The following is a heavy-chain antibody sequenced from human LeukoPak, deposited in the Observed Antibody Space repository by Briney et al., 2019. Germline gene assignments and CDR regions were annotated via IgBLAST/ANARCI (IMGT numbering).Heavy chain of an antibody. CDR3: AKDGVATTHYYYYYMDV. Sequence: PGGSLRLSCAASGFTFSSYAVSWVRQAPGKGLEWVSAISGSGGSTYYADSVKGRFTISRDNSKNTLYLQMNSLRAEDTAVYYCAKDGVATTHYYYYYMDVWGKGTTVTVSS. J-gene: IGHJ6*03. CDR1: GFTFSSYA. CDR2: ISGSGGST. D-gene: IGHD5-24*01. V-gene: IGHV3-23*01.